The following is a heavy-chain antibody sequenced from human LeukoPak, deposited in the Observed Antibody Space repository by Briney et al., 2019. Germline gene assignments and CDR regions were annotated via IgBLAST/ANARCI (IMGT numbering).Heavy chain of an antibody. CDR1: GYTFTSYG. CDR2: ISAYNGNT. V-gene: IGHV1-18*01. CDR3: ARCGIRFLEWSTNYYYGMDV. J-gene: IGHJ6*02. Sequence: ASVKVSCKASGYTFTSYGISWVRQAPGQGLEWMGWISAYNGNTNYAQKLQGRVTMTTDTSTSTAYMELRSLRSDDTAVYYCARCGIRFLEWSTNYYYGMDVWGQGTTVTVSS. D-gene: IGHD3-3*01.